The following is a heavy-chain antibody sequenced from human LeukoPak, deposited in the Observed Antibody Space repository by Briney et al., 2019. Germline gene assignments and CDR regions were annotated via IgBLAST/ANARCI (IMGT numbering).Heavy chain of an antibody. CDR2: IYYSGST. D-gene: IGHD3-10*01. Sequence: SETLSLTCTVSGGSISSYYWSWIRQPPGKGLEWIGYIYYSGSTNYNPSLKSRVTISVDTSKNQFSLKLSSVTAADTAVYYCARGWVHRFDPWGQGTLVTVSS. CDR1: GGSISSYY. J-gene: IGHJ5*02. CDR3: ARGWVHRFDP. V-gene: IGHV4-59*01.